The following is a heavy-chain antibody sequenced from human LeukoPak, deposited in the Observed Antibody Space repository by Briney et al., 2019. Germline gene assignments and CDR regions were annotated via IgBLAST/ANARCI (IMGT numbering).Heavy chain of an antibody. D-gene: IGHD3-22*01. CDR3: ATLDSYYDTSGRPLLPD. V-gene: IGHV1-24*01. CDR2: FNREDDDP. Sequence: EASVNVSCKVSGYSVNELSMHWVRQAPGPGLEWMGGFNREDDDPVYAQQFQRRVTMTEDTSTDTAYMELSSLRSEDTALYYCATLDSYYDTSGRPLLPDWGQGTLVTVSS. J-gene: IGHJ4*02. CDR1: GYSVNELS.